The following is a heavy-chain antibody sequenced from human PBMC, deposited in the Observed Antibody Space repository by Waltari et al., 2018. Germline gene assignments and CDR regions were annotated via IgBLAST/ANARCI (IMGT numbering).Heavy chain of an antibody. CDR2: IYHSGST. D-gene: IGHD3-22*01. Sequence: QVQLQESGPGLVKPSETLSLTCAVSGYSISSGYYWGWIRQPPGKGLEWIGSIYHSGSTYATPSLRSRVTISVDTSKNQFSLKLSSVTAADTAVYYCARDRSVITPYWYFDLWGRGTLVTVSS. CDR3: ARDRSVITPYWYFDL. J-gene: IGHJ2*01. CDR1: GYSISSGYY. V-gene: IGHV4-38-2*02.